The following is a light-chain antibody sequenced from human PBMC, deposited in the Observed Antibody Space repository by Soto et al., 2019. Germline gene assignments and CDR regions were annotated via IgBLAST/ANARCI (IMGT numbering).Light chain of an antibody. J-gene: IGKJ2*01. CDR1: QSVSSSY. CDR3: QQYGSPPNT. V-gene: IGKV3-20*01. CDR2: GAS. Sequence: EIVLTQSPGTLSLSPGERATLSCRASQSVSSSYFAWYQQKPGQAPRLLIYGASSRATGIPDRFSGSGSGTDFTLTITRLEPEDFAVYYCQQYGSPPNTLGQRTKLEIK.